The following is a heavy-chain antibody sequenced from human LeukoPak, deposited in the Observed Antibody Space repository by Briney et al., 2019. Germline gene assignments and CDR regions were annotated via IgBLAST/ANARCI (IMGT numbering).Heavy chain of an antibody. D-gene: IGHD1-7*01. CDR2: IMYDGSQK. CDR3: ARSFSFQSDSNYPYFIS. Sequence: GGSLRLSCAASGFTFSTYWMTWVRQAPGKGLEWVASIMYDGSQKYYVDSVKGRFTVSRDNAKNSLYLQMNSLRAEDTAVYYCARSFSFQSDSNYPYFISWGQGTLVAVSA. J-gene: IGHJ4*02. V-gene: IGHV3-7*01. CDR1: GFTFSTYW.